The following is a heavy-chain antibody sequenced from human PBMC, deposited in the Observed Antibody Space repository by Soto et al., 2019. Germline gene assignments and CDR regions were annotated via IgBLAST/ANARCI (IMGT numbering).Heavy chain of an antibody. J-gene: IGHJ1*01. D-gene: IGHD6-19*01. CDR3: ARSSGWVPEYFQH. V-gene: IGHV3-9*01. CDR2: ISWNSGSI. CDR1: GFTFDDYA. Sequence: GGSLRLSCAASGFTFDDYAMHWIRQAPGKGLEWVSGISWNSGSIGYADSVKGRFTISRDNAKNSLYLQMNSLRAEDTALYYCARSSGWVPEYFQHWGQGTLVTVSS.